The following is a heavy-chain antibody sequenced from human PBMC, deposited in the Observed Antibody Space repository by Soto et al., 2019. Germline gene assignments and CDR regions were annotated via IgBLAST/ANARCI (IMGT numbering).Heavy chain of an antibody. D-gene: IGHD3-3*01. J-gene: IGHJ5*02. CDR3: AKDQDYDFWSGYGNWFDP. Sequence: EVQLLESGGGLVQPGGSLRLSCAASGFTFSSYAMSWVRQAPGKGLEWVSAISGSGGSTYYADSVKGRFTISRDNSKNTLYLQMNSLRAEDTAVYYCAKDQDYDFWSGYGNWFDPWGQGPLVTVSS. CDR2: ISGSGGST. V-gene: IGHV3-23*01. CDR1: GFTFSSYA.